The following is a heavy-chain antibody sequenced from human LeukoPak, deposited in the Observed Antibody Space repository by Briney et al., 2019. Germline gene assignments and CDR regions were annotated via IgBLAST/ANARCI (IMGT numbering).Heavy chain of an antibody. J-gene: IGHJ3*02. CDR2: IIPIFGTA. Sequence: ASVKVSCKLSGFSLSEISMHWVRQAPGQGLEWMGGIIPIFGTANYAQKFQGRVTITADESTSTAYMELSSLRSEDTAVYYCARDFKVGATGTEAFDIWGQGTMVTVSS. V-gene: IGHV1-69*13. D-gene: IGHD1-26*01. CDR1: GFSLSEIS. CDR3: ARDFKVGATGTEAFDI.